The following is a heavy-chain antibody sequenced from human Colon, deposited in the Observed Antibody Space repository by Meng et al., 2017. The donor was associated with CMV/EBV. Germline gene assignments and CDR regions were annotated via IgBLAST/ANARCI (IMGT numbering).Heavy chain of an antibody. CDR2: ISSSGPTR. CDR1: EFSFSNYE. D-gene: IGHD2-2*02. Sequence: GGSLRLSCVDSEFSFSNYEMNWVRQVPGKGLEGIAYISSSGPTRNYADSVEGRFTISKDNAKKSLYMQMNSLRADDTAIYYCAREPCSTADCYSPGNGFEFWGQGILVTVSS. J-gene: IGHJ5*01. CDR3: AREPCSTADCYSPGNGFEF. V-gene: IGHV3-48*03.